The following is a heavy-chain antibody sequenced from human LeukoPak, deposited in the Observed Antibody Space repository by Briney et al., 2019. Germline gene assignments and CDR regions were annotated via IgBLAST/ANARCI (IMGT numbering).Heavy chain of an antibody. J-gene: IGHJ6*03. Sequence: GGSLRLSCAASGFTFSSYSMNWVRQAPGKGLEWVSTIPSGGGTYYADSVKGRFTISRDNAKNSLYLQMNSLRAEDTALYYCARGGLTIFGVVNYMDVWGKGTTVTVSS. CDR3: ARGGLTIFGVVNYMDV. CDR2: IPSGGGT. CDR1: GFTFSSYS. V-gene: IGHV3-21*04. D-gene: IGHD3-3*01.